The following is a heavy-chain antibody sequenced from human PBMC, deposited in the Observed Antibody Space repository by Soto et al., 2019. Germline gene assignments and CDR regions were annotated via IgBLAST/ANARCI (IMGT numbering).Heavy chain of an antibody. V-gene: IGHV1-2*02. CDR1: GYTFTGYY. CDR3: VRADNYYGSGSYLDY. D-gene: IGHD3-10*01. Sequence: ASVKVSCKASGYTFTGYYMHWVRQAPGQGLEWMGWINPNSGGTNYAQKFQGRVTMTRDTSISTAYMELNRLRSDDTAVYYCVRADNYYGSGSYLDYWGQGTPVPVYS. J-gene: IGHJ4*02. CDR2: INPNSGGT.